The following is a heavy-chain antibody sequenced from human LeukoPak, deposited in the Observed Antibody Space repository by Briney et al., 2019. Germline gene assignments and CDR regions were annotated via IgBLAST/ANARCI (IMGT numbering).Heavy chain of an antibody. CDR2: ISGSGGNT. D-gene: IGHD5-24*01. CDR3: ARHQSGYNRPIDY. V-gene: IGHV3-23*01. Sequence: PGGSLRLSCAASGFIFSSYVMSWVRQAPGKGQEWVSAISGSGGNTPYADSVKGRLTISRDNSKNTLYLQMNSLRAEDTAVYYCARHQSGYNRPIDYWGQGTLVTVSS. J-gene: IGHJ4*02. CDR1: GFIFSSYV.